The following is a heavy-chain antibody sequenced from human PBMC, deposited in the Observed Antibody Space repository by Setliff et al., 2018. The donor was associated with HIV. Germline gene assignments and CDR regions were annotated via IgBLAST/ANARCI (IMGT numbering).Heavy chain of an antibody. Sequence: SETLSLTCTVSGGSISSGSYYWSWIRQPAGKGLEWIGHIYYSGSTNYNPSLKSRVTISVDTSKNQFSLKLSSVTAADTAVYYCARGGYCSGGSCYYFDYWGQGTLVTVSS. CDR3: ARGGYCSGGSCYYFDY. CDR2: IYYSGST. CDR1: GGSISSGSYY. J-gene: IGHJ4*02. D-gene: IGHD2-15*01. V-gene: IGHV4-61*10.